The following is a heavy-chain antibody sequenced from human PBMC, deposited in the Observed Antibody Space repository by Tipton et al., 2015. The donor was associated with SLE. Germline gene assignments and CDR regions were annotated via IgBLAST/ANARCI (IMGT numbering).Heavy chain of an antibody. Sequence: SLRLSCAASGFTFSSYGMHWVRQAPGKGLEWVAFIRYDGSNKYYADSVKGRFTISRDNSKNTLYLQMNSLRAEDTAVYYCAKDRDYGDYYGMDVWGQGTTVTVSS. D-gene: IGHD3-16*01. CDR2: IRYDGSNK. J-gene: IGHJ6*02. V-gene: IGHV3-30*02. CDR1: GFTFSSYG. CDR3: AKDRDYGDYYGMDV.